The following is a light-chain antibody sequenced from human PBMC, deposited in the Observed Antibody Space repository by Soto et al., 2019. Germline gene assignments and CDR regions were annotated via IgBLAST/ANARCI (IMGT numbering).Light chain of an antibody. Sequence: AIQLTQSPSSLSASIGDTVTITCRASQGISSAVAWYQHKSGKPPNLLIYSASGLAGGAPSRFSGSGSGTDFTLTIRNMQPEDFATYYCQQFDDYVSSFGGGTVVEVK. V-gene: IGKV1D-13*01. CDR3: QQFDDYVSS. CDR2: SAS. CDR1: QGISSA. J-gene: IGKJ4*01.